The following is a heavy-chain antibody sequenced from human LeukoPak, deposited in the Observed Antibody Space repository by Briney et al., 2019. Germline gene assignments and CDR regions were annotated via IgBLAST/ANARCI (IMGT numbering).Heavy chain of an antibody. J-gene: IGHJ4*02. V-gene: IGHV3-43*02. D-gene: IGHD1-1*01. CDR1: GFTFDEHA. CDR2: ISGDGANE. CDR3: TKRSGAPNNFDY. Sequence: GGSLRLSCAASGFTFDEHAMHWVRQVPGRGLEWVSLISGDGANEYYADSVKGRFTISRDNSRNSLFLQMNSLRTEDTALYFCTKRSGAPNNFDYWGQGVLVTVSS.